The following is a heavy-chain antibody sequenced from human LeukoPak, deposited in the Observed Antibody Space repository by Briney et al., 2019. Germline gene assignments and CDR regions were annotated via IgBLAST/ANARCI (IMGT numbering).Heavy chain of an antibody. V-gene: IGHV4-30-2*01. D-gene: IGHD1-26*01. CDR3: ARAPIRGGSYYPNFDY. CDR2: IYHSGST. CDR1: GGSISSGGYY. J-gene: IGHJ4*02. Sequence: SETLSLTCTVSGGSISSGGYYWSWIRQPPGKGLEWIGYIYHSGSTYCNPSLKSRVTISVDRSKNQFSLKLSSVTAADTAVYYCARAPIRGGSYYPNFDYWGQGTLVTVSS.